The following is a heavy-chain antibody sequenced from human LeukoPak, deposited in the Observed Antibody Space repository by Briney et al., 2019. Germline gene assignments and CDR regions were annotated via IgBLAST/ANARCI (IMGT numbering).Heavy chain of an antibody. D-gene: IGHD5-18*01. CDR2: IIGSGDST. CDR3: TKREKYSYGHP. Sequence: GESPRLSCAASGFTFSTYAMSWVRQAPGKGLEWVSSIIGSGDSTYYADSVKGRFTISRDNSKNTVYLQMNSLGADDTAVYYCTKREKYSYGHPWGQGTLVTVSS. CDR1: GFTFSTYA. V-gene: IGHV3-23*01. J-gene: IGHJ5*02.